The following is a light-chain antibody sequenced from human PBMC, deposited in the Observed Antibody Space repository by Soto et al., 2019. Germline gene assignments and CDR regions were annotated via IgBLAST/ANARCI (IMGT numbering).Light chain of an antibody. Sequence: DIQLTQSPSFLSASVGDRVTITCRASQGISSYLAWYQQKPGNAPKLLIYVISTLQTGVPSRFSGSGSGTEFTLTISSLPPEDFATYYCQQLNSYPHTFGGGTKVEIK. CDR2: VIS. J-gene: IGKJ4*01. CDR3: QQLNSYPHT. CDR1: QGISSY. V-gene: IGKV1-9*01.